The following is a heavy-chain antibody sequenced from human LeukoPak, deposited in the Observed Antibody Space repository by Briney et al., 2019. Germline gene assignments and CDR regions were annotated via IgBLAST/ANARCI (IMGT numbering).Heavy chain of an antibody. CDR2: IKQDGSEK. J-gene: IGHJ4*02. CDR3: ARDSYSSIADY. CDR1: GFTFSGYW. V-gene: IGHV3-7*01. D-gene: IGHD6-13*01. Sequence: GGSPRLSCAASGFTFSGYWMNWVRQSPGKGLEWVANIKQDGSEKYYADSVKGRFTISRDNAKNSLYLQMNSLRAEDTAVYYCARDSYSSIADYWGQGTLVIVSS.